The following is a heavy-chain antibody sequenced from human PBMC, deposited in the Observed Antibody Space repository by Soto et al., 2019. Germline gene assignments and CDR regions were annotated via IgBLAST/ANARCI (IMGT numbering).Heavy chain of an antibody. CDR1: GGSISSGGYS. CDR3: ITDGPDGRAY. CDR2: FFHSGST. Sequence: PSETLSLTCAVSGGSISSGGYSWSWIRQPPGKGLEWIGYFFHSGSTYYNPSLKSRVTISVDRSKNQFSLKLSSVTAADTAVYYCITDGPDGRAYWGQGTQVTVSS. V-gene: IGHV4-30-2*01. J-gene: IGHJ4*02.